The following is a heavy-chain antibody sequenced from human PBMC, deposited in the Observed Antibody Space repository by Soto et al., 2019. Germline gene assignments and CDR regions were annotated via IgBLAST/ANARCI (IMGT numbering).Heavy chain of an antibody. CDR3: ARDLGGYSGYDFGTYYYGMDV. Sequence: SETLSLTCTVSGGSISSYYWSWIRQPPGKGLEWIGYIYYSGSTNYNPSLKSRVTISVDTSKNQFSLKLSSVTAADTAVYYCARDLGGYSGYDFGTYYYGMDVWAQGTTVTVSS. V-gene: IGHV4-59*01. D-gene: IGHD5-12*01. CDR1: GGSISSYY. J-gene: IGHJ6*02. CDR2: IYYSGST.